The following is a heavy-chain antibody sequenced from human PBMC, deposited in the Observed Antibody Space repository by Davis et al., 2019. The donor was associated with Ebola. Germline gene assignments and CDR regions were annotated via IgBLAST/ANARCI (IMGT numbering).Heavy chain of an antibody. D-gene: IGHD3-10*01. CDR1: GFSFSNCA. J-gene: IGHJ5*02. CDR3: TRDLYGSGGDYFDP. V-gene: IGHV3-21*06. CDR2: ISSSSNYI. Sequence: GGSLRLSCAASGFSFSNCAMSWVRQVPGKGLEWISHISSSSNYIKYADSVKGRFIISRDNAKNTLSLQMIDLRSEDTACYYCTRDLYGSGGDYFDPWGQGTLVTVSS.